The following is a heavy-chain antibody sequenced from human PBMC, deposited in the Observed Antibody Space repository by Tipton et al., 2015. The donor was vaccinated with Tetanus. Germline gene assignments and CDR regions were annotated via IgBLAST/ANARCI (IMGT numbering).Heavy chain of an antibody. CDR1: GGSFSGYY. Sequence: TLSLTCAVYGGSFSGYYWSWIRQPPGKGLEWIGEINHRGSTNYNPSLKSRVTISVDTSKNQFSLKLSSVTAADTAVYYCARHNPSGLWFGELDSSFDYWGQGTLVTVSS. J-gene: IGHJ4*02. CDR3: ARHNPSGLWFGELDSSFDY. D-gene: IGHD3-10*01. CDR2: INHRGST. V-gene: IGHV4-34*01.